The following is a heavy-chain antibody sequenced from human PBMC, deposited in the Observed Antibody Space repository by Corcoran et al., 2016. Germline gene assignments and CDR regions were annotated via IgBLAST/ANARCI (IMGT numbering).Heavy chain of an antibody. CDR1: GYSISSSNW. Sequence: QVQLQESGPGLVKPSDTLSLTCAVSGYSISSSNWWGWIRQPPGKGLEWIGYIYYSGSTYYNPSLKSRVTMSVETSKNQFSLKLSAVTAVDTAVYYLARNWGSGWCASGVLDYWGQGTLVTVSS. D-gene: IGHD6-19*01. J-gene: IGHJ4*02. CDR3: ARNWGSGWCASGVLDY. V-gene: IGHV4-28*01. CDR2: IYYSGST.